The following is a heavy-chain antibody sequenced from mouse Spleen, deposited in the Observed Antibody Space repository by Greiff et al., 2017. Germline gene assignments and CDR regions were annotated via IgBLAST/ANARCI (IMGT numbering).Heavy chain of an antibody. J-gene: IGHJ1*01. D-gene: IGHD2-4*01. V-gene: IGHV5-6-4*01. CDR3: TSMITTGVWYFDV. CDR1: GFTFSSYT. Sequence: EVNVVESGGGLVKPGGSLKLSCAASGFTFSSYTMSWVRQTPEKRLEWVATISSSGSYTYYPDSVKGRFTISRDNAKNTLYLQMSSLKSEDTAMYYCTSMITTGVWYFDVWGAGTTVTVSS. CDR2: ISSSGSYT.